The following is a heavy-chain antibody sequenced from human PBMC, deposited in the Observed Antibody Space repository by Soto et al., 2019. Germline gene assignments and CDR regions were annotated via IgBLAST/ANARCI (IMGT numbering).Heavy chain of an antibody. CDR1: GYTVTELS. J-gene: IGHJ6*02. Sequence: SVKVSCKVSGYTVTELSLHWVRQAPGKGLQWMGRFAPEDGEPIYAQNFQGRFSITEDTSTDTAYMELSSLTSEDTAVYFCAILRSFLEWSHAGDYYYATDAWGQGATVTVSS. CDR3: AILRSFLEWSHAGDYYYATDA. CDR2: FAPEDGEP. D-gene: IGHD3-3*01. V-gene: IGHV1-24*01.